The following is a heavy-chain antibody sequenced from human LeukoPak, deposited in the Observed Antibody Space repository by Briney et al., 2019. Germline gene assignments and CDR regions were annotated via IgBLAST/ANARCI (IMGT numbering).Heavy chain of an antibody. CDR2: INPDNSDT. D-gene: IGHD5-18*01. Sequence: ASVKVSCKASGYIFTGYYLLWVRQAPGQGLEWMGWINPDNSDTSFAQKFQGRVTMTRDTSISTAYMELSRLRSDDTAVYYCARVDTAMADWGQGTLVTVSS. V-gene: IGHV1-2*02. J-gene: IGHJ4*02. CDR3: ARVDTAMAD. CDR1: GYIFTGYY.